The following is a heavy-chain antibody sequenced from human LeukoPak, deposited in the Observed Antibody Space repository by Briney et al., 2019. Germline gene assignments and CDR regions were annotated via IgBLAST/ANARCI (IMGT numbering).Heavy chain of an antibody. D-gene: IGHD3-3*01. Sequence: QPGGSLRLSCAASGFTFSRDRMHWVRQAPGKGLVWVSRISDDGSITTYADSVKGRFTISRDNAKDTLYLQMSSLRDEDTAVYYCVSDLCGGDDQWGRGTLVTVSS. J-gene: IGHJ5*02. CDR3: VSDLCGGDDQ. V-gene: IGHV3-74*03. CDR1: GFTFSRDR. CDR2: ISDDGSIT.